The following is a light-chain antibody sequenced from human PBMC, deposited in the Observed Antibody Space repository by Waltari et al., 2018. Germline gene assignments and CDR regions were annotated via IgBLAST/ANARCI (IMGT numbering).Light chain of an antibody. CDR1: QSIICR. CDR3: QQYHTYKM. CDR2: DAS. Sequence: DIQMTQSPSTLSASIGDRVTIPCRASQSIICRLAWYQQKPGKAPKLLICDASSLEYGVPSRFSGSGYGTEFTLTISSLQPDDSATYYCQQYHTYKMFGQGTKVEI. J-gene: IGKJ1*01. V-gene: IGKV1-5*01.